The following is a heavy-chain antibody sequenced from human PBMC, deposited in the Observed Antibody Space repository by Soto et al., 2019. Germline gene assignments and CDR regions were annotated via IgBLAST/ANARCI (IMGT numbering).Heavy chain of an antibody. J-gene: IGHJ4*02. CDR1: GFTFSSYG. CDR2: ISYDGSNK. V-gene: IGHV3-30*18. Sequence: QVQLVESGGGVVQPGRSLRLSCAASGFTFSSYGMHWVRQAPGKGLEWVAIISYDGSNKFYADSVKGRFTISRDNSRNTLYLQMNSLRADDTAVYYCAKDTGSYNSGWYYDFRGQGTLVTVSS. D-gene: IGHD6-19*01. CDR3: AKDTGSYNSGWYYDF.